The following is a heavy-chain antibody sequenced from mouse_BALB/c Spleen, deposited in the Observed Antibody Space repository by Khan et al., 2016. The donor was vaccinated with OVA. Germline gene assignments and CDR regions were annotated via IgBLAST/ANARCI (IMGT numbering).Heavy chain of an antibody. D-gene: IGHD1-1*02. V-gene: IGHV1-20*02. CDR3: ARKSGGDFDY. CDR2: INPHIGET. CDR1: GYSFTGYF. Sequence: VQLQQSGPELVKPGASVKISCKASGYSFTGYFMNWVMQSHGKSLEWIGRINPHIGETLYNQKFKGKATLTVDESSRTAHMELRSLASEDSAVYYCARKSGGDFDYWGQGTTLTVSS. J-gene: IGHJ2*01.